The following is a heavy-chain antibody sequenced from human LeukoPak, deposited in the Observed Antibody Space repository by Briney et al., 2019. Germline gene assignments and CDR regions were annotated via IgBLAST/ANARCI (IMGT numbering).Heavy chain of an antibody. J-gene: IGHJ4*02. CDR2: MSVSGDTT. V-gene: IGHV3-23*01. D-gene: IGHD2-21*02. CDR1: GFTFSSYS. CDR3: AKELTAERTPGVDG. Sequence: GGPLRLSCAASGFTFSSYSMSWVRQGPRTGLEGVSAMSVSGDTTFYADSVKGRFTISRDKSKNTLFLQVNSLRVEDTAVYFCAKELTAERTPGVDGWGQGTLVTVSS.